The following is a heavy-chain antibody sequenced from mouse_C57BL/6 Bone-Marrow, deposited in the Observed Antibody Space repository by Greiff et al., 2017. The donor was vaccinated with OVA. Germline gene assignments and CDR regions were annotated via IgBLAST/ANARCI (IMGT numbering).Heavy chain of an antibody. CDR2: IDPSDSYT. J-gene: IGHJ3*01. Sequence: VQLQQPGAELVRPGTSVKLSCKASGYTFTSYWMHWVKQRPGQGLEWIGVIDPSDSYTNYNQKFKGKATLTVDTSSSTAYMQRSSLTSEDSAVYYCARGDYYGSSFAWFAYWGQGTLVTVSA. CDR3: ARGDYYGSSFAWFAY. V-gene: IGHV1-59*01. D-gene: IGHD1-1*01. CDR1: GYTFTSYW.